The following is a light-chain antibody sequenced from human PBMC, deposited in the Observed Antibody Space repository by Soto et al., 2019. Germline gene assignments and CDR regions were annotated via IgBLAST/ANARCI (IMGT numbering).Light chain of an antibody. CDR2: GAS. Sequence: TLSVSPGERATLSCRASQSVSSNLAWYQQKPGQAPSLLIYGASTWATGIPFRFSGSGSGTEFTLIISSLQSEDFAVYYCQQYNNWPSWTFGQGTKVDIK. CDR1: QSVSSN. V-gene: IGKV3-15*01. CDR3: QQYNNWPSWT. J-gene: IGKJ1*01.